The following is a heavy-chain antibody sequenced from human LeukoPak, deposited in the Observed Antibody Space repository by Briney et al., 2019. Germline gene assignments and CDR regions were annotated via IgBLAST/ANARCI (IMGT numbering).Heavy chain of an antibody. CDR1: GFTFSNYL. CDR3: AKDQGGRYYDIVAGYYPENFFDY. J-gene: IGHJ4*02. Sequence: PGGSLRLSCWASGFTFSNYLMSWVRQAPGKGLEWVSTISGTGGSAKYADFVKGRFTFSRDNSKDTLYLQMNGLRAEDTAVYYCAKDQGGRYYDIVAGYYPENFFDYWGQGTLVTVSS. CDR2: ISGTGGSA. V-gene: IGHV3-23*01. D-gene: IGHD3-9*01.